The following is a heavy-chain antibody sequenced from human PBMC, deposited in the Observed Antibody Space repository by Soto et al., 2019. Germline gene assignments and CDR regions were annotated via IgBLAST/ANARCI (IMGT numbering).Heavy chain of an antibody. CDR1: GFTFSIYW. D-gene: IGHD1-26*01. CDR2: IKQDGSEK. V-gene: IGHV3-7*03. Sequence: WGSLLVSCAASGFTFSIYWMSWVGQAPGTGLEWVANIKQDGSEKYYVDSVKGRFTISRDNAKNSLYLQMNSLRAEDTAVYYCARGSVGWAYYYYGMDVWGQGTPVTVSS. J-gene: IGHJ6*01. CDR3: ARGSVGWAYYYYGMDV.